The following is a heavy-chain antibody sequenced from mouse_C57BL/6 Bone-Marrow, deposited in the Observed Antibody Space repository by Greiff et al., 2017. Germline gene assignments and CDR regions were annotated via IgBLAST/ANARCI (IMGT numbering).Heavy chain of an antibody. J-gene: IGHJ2*01. CDR2: ISDGGSYT. CDR1: GFTFSSYA. D-gene: IGHD1-1*01. CDR3: ARLGSPHFDY. V-gene: IGHV5-4*03. Sequence: EVMLVESGGGLVKPGGSLKLSCAASGFTFSSYAMSWVRQTPEKRLEWVATISDGGSYTYYPDNVKGRFTISRDNAKNNLYLQMSHLKSEDTAMYYCARLGSPHFDYRGQGTTLTVSS.